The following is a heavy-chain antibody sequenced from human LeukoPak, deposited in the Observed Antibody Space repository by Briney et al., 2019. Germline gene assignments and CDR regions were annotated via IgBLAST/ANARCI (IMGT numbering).Heavy chain of an antibody. CDR1: GFSVSYNY. CDR2: IYSGGYA. V-gene: IGHV3-66*01. Sequence: GGSLRLSCTASGFSVSYNYMSWVRQAPGKGLEWVSLIYSGGYAEYADSLEGRFTISRDTSNNTLYLQMDSLRAEDTAVYYCVRDSDPFIVGSTTYFDFWGQGTLVTVSS. CDR3: VRDSDPFIVGSTTYFDF. D-gene: IGHD1-26*01. J-gene: IGHJ4*02.